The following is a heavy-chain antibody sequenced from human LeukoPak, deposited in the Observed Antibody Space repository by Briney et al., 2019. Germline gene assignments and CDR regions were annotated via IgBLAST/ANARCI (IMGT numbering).Heavy chain of an antibody. CDR1: GFTFSDHY. CDR3: ARVVAAVGSDYFDC. D-gene: IGHD6-13*01. CDR2: IRNKAKSYNT. J-gene: IGHJ4*02. V-gene: IGHV3-72*01. Sequence: GGSLRLSCAASGFTFSDHYMDWVRQAPGKGLEWVGRIRNKAKSYNTEYAASVKGRFTISRDDSKNSLYLQMNSLKTEDTAVYYCARVVAAVGSDYFDCWGQGTQVTVSS.